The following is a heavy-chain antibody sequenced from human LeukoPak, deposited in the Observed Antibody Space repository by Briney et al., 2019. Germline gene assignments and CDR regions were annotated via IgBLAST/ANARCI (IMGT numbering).Heavy chain of an antibody. CDR1: GLSFGDYA. Sequence: PGGSLRLSCTTSGLSFGDYAMSWVRQAPGKGLEWVGFIRSKAYGGTTEYAASVKGRFTISRDDSKSIAYLQMNSLKTGDIAVYYCTRLYSESTSWALDYWGQGTLVTVSS. CDR2: IRSKAYGGTT. V-gene: IGHV3-49*04. J-gene: IGHJ4*02. D-gene: IGHD1-26*01. CDR3: TRLYSESTSWALDY.